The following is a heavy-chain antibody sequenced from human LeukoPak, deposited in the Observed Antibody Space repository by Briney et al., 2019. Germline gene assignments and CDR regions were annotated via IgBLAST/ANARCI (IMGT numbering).Heavy chain of an antibody. D-gene: IGHD3-10*01. Sequence: ASVKVSCKVSGYTLTELSMHWVRQAPGKGLEWMGGFDSEDGETIYAQKFQGRVTMTEDTSTDTAYMELSSLRSEDTAVYYCATGLIMVRGVIIRGYYYYGMDVWGKGTTVTVSS. CDR1: GYTLTELS. V-gene: IGHV1-24*01. CDR2: FDSEDGET. J-gene: IGHJ6*04. CDR3: ATGLIMVRGVIIRGYYYYGMDV.